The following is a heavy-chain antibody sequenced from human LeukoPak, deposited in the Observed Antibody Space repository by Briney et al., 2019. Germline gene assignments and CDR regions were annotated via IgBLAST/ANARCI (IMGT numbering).Heavy chain of an antibody. V-gene: IGHV4-39*07. J-gene: IGHJ4*02. Sequence: PSETLSLTCTVSGGSISSSSYYWGWIRQPPGTGLEWIGSIYYSGNTYYNPSLKSRVTISIDTSKNQFSLKLSSVAAADTAVYYCVRDPSGYSSRFDYWGQGALVTVSS. CDR1: GGSISSSSYY. CDR3: VRDPSGYSSRFDY. D-gene: IGHD3-22*01. CDR2: IYYSGNT.